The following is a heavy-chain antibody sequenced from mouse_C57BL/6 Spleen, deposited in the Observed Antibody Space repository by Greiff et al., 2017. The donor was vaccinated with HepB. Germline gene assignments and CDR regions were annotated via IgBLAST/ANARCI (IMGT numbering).Heavy chain of an antibody. J-gene: IGHJ4*01. CDR2: ISYDGSN. Sequence: ESGPGLVKPSQSLSLTCSVTGYSITSGYYWNWIRQFPGNKLEWMGYISYDGSNNYNPSLKNRISITRDTSKNQFFLKLNSVTTEDTATYYCASVDSSGVYAMDYWGQGTSVTVSS. V-gene: IGHV3-6*01. CDR3: ASVDSSGVYAMDY. CDR1: GYSITSGYY. D-gene: IGHD3-2*02.